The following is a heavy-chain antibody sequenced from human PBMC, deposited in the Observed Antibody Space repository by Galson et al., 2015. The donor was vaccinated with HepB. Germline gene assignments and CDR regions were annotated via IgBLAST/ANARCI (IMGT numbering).Heavy chain of an antibody. CDR2: ISGRGTTI. V-gene: IGHV3-23*01. D-gene: IGHD2-2*01. CDR1: GFTFNNYA. Sequence: SLRLSCAASGFTFNNYAMSWVRQAPGKGLEWVSGISGRGTTIKYADTVRGRFTITTDNSKNMLYLQMSSLRAEDTAVYYCANGCSYTKCANYFFYMAVWGEGTTVTVSS. CDR3: ANGCSYTKCANYFFYMAV. J-gene: IGHJ6*03.